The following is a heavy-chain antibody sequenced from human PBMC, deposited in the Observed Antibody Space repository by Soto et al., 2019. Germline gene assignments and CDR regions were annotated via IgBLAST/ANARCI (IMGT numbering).Heavy chain of an antibody. CDR1: GFTFSSYG. CDR3: AKDALLRIHYYGMDV. Sequence: QVQLVESGGGVVQPGRSLRLSCAASGFTFSSYGMHWVRQAPGKGLEGVAVISYDGSNKYYADSVKGRFTISRDNSKNTLYLQMNSLRAEDTAVYYCAKDALLRIHYYGMDVWGQGTTVTVSS. J-gene: IGHJ6*02. V-gene: IGHV3-30*18. CDR2: ISYDGSNK. D-gene: IGHD1-26*01.